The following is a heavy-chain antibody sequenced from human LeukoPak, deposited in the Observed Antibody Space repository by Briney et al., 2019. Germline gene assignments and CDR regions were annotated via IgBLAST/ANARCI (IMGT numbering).Heavy chain of an antibody. Sequence: SGTLSLTCTVSGGSISGYYWDWIRQPAGKGLEWIGRMYSSGGSGGTTYNPSLKSRVTMSGDTSKNQFSLKLNSVTAADTAVYYCAGEPNPWGQGILVTVSS. J-gene: IGHJ5*02. CDR3: AGEPNP. CDR2: MYSSGGSGGT. CDR1: GGSISGYY. V-gene: IGHV4-4*07.